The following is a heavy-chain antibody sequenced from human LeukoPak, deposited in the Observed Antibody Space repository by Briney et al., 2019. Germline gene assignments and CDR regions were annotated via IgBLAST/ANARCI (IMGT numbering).Heavy chain of an antibody. Sequence: PSETLSLTCAVYGGSFSGYYWSWIRQPPGKGLEWIGYMYYSGSTNYNPSLKSRVTISVDTSKNQFSLKLRSVTAADTAVYYCARAGQCGGDCYSLDYWGQGTLVTVSS. CDR1: GGSFSGYY. CDR3: ARAGQCGGDCYSLDY. D-gene: IGHD2-21*02. CDR2: MYYSGST. V-gene: IGHV4-59*01. J-gene: IGHJ4*02.